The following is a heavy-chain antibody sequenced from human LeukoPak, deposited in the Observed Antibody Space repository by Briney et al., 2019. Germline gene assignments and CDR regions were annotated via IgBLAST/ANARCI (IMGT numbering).Heavy chain of an antibody. CDR1: GDSVSSNSAA. CDR3: ARGRIPTGVDYYYYMDV. D-gene: IGHD7-27*01. J-gene: IGHJ6*03. CDR2: TYYRSKWYN. V-gene: IGHV6-1*01. Sequence: SQTLSLTCAISGDSVSSNSAAWNWIRQSPSRGLERLGRTYYRSKWYNDYAVSVKSRITINPDTSKNQFSLQLNSVTPEDTAVYYCARGRIPTGVDYYYYMDVWGKGTTVTVSS.